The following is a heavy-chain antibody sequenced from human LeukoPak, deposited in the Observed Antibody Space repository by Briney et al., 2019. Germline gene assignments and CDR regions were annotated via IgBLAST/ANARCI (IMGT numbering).Heavy chain of an antibody. Sequence: SETLSLTCTVSGGSISSSSYYWGWIRQPPGTGLEWIGSIYYSGSTYYNPSLKSRVTISVDTSKNQFSLKLSSVTAADTAVYYCARHRFYDSSGYERVYYFDYWGQGTLVTVSS. CDR2: IYYSGST. J-gene: IGHJ4*02. V-gene: IGHV4-39*01. D-gene: IGHD3-22*01. CDR1: GGSISSSSYY. CDR3: ARHRFYDSSGYERVYYFDY.